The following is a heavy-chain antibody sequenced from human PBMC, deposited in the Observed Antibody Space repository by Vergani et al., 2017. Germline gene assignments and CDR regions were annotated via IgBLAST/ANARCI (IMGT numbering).Heavy chain of an antibody. J-gene: IGHJ4*02. CDR3: AKEGGGYCSGGTCYPEY. CDR2: IYPGDSDT. V-gene: IGHV5-51*01. Sequence: EVQLVQSGAEVKKPGESLKISCKASGYSFTSYWIGWVRQMPGKGLEWMGIIYPGDSDTRYSPSFQGQVTISADKSISAAFLHWSSLKASDTAMYYCAKEGGGYCSGGTCYPEYWGQGTLVIVSS. CDR1: GYSFTSYW. D-gene: IGHD2-15*01.